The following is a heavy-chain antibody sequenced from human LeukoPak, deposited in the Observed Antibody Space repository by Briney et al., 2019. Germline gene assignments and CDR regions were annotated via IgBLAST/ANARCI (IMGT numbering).Heavy chain of an antibody. CDR1: GFTFSSYA. D-gene: IGHD4-4*01. J-gene: IGHJ6*02. CDR3: ARVTTVSTYYYYYGMDV. Sequence: GRSLRLSCAASGFTFSSYAMHWVRQAPGKGLEWVAVTSHDGSNKYYADSVKGRFTISRDNSKNTLYLQMNSLRAEDTAVYYCARVTTVSTYYYYYGMDVWGQGTTVTVSS. CDR2: TSHDGSNK. V-gene: IGHV3-30-3*01.